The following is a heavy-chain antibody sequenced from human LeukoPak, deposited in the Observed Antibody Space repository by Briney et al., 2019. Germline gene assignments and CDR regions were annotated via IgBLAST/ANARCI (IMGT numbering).Heavy chain of an antibody. J-gene: IGHJ3*02. D-gene: IGHD5-12*01. CDR3: AREYSPDSVRAFDI. Sequence: SETPSLTCAVYGGSFSGYYWSWIRQPPGKGLEWIGEINHSGSTNYNPSLKSRVTISVDTSKNQFSLKLSSVTAADTAVYYCAREYSPDSVRAFDIWGQGTMVTVSS. CDR2: INHSGST. V-gene: IGHV4-34*01. CDR1: GGSFSGYY.